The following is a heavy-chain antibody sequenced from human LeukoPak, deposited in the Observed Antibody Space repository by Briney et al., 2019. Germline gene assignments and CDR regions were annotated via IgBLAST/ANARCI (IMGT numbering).Heavy chain of an antibody. Sequence: ASVKVSCKASGYTFTGYYMHWVRQAPGEGLEWVGWINPNSGGTNYAQKFQGWVTMTRDTSISTAYMELSSLRSEDTAVYYCATAPSIEWELLPLGRRYYYYYGMDVWGQGTTVTVSS. CDR2: INPNSGGT. J-gene: IGHJ6*02. V-gene: IGHV1-2*04. CDR3: ATAPSIEWELLPLGRRYYYYYGMDV. D-gene: IGHD1-26*01. CDR1: GYTFTGYY.